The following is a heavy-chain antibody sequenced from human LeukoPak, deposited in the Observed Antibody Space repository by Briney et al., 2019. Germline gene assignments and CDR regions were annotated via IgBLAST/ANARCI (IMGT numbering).Heavy chain of an antibody. CDR1: GGSFSGYY. CDR3: ARGYYGSGSYQN. Sequence: SETLSLTCAVYGGSFSGYYWSWIRQPPGKGLEWIGEINHSGSTNYNPSLKSRVTISVDTSKNQFSLKLSSVAAADTAVYYCARGYYGSGSYQNWGQGTLVTVSS. V-gene: IGHV4-34*01. D-gene: IGHD3-10*01. CDR2: INHSGST. J-gene: IGHJ4*02.